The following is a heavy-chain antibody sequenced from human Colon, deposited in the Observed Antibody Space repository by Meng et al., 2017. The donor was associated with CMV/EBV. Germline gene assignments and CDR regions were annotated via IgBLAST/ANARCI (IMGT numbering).Heavy chain of an antibody. CDR3: ARDKGTGAFDY. CDR2: ISYDGSKK. D-gene: IGHD3/OR15-3a*01. J-gene: IGHJ4*01. V-gene: IGHV3-30*04. CDR1: GFTFSSYA. Sequence: GESLKISCAVSGFTFSSYAMHWLRQAPGKGLEWVAFISYDGSKKKYADSVTGRFTISRDTPKDTLYLEVNSLKTDDTAIYYCARDKGTGAFDYWGHGSLVTVSS.